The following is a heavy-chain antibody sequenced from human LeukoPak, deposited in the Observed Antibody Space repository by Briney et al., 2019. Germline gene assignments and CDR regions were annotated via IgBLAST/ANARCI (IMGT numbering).Heavy chain of an antibody. Sequence: SVKVCCKASGGSFSSYGISWVWQGPGQGLEWMGGIIPIFGTANYAQKFQGRVTITTNESMSTAYMELSSLRSEDTDVYYCASCQTLEWLLYETYYYYYYMDVWGKGTTVTVSS. CDR3: ASCQTLEWLLYETYYYYYYMDV. J-gene: IGHJ6*03. CDR1: GGSFSSYG. V-gene: IGHV1-69*05. D-gene: IGHD3-3*01. CDR2: IIPIFGTA.